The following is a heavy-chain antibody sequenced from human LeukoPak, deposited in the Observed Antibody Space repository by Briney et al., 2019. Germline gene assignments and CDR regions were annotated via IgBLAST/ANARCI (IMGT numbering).Heavy chain of an antibody. D-gene: IGHD1-26*01. J-gene: IGHJ4*02. CDR3: AREESIGSYQFLHDY. Sequence: ASVKVSCKASGYTFTSYGISWVRQAPGQGLEWMGWISVYNGNTNYAQKFQGRVTMTTDTSTSTAYMELRSLTSDDTAVYYCAREESIGSYQFLHDYWGQGTLVTVSS. V-gene: IGHV1-18*01. CDR1: GYTFTSYG. CDR2: ISVYNGNT.